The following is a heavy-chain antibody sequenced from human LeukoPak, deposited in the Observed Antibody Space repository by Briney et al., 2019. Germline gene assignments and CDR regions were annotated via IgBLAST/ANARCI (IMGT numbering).Heavy chain of an antibody. CDR3: ARAEQWLAYYFDY. Sequence: GGSLRLSCAASGFTFRSYSMNWVRQAPGKGLEWVSSISSSSSYIYYADSVKGRFTISRDNAKNSLYLQMNSLRAEDTAVYYCARAEQWLAYYFDYWGQGTLVTVSS. J-gene: IGHJ4*02. V-gene: IGHV3-21*01. CDR1: GFTFRSYS. CDR2: ISSSSSYI. D-gene: IGHD6-19*01.